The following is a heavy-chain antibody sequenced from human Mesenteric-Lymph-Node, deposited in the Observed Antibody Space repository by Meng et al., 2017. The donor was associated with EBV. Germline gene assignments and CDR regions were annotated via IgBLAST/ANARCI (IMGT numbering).Heavy chain of an antibody. J-gene: IGHJ4*02. CDR3: ARYLRTLFYFHY. CDR2: ISGGGTI. CDR1: GFTFSDYY. D-gene: IGHD1-14*01. V-gene: IGHV3-11*01. Sequence: QVQLVESGGXXVKPGXSLRLSCAASGFTFSDYYMNWIRQAPGKGLEWVSYISGGGTISYADSVKGRFTISRDNAKNSLYLQMSSLRVEDTAVYYCARYLRTLFYFHYRGQGTLVTVSS.